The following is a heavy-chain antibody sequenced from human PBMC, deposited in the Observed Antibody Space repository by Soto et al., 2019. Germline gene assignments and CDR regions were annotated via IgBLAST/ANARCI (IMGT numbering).Heavy chain of an antibody. D-gene: IGHD2-2*01. V-gene: IGHV4-59*01. CDR3: ARIPQLPAPAGADYYYYYYMDV. J-gene: IGHJ6*03. CDR2: IYYSGST. CDR1: GGSISSYY. Sequence: SETLSLTCTVSGGSISSYYWSWIRQPPGKGLEWIGYIYYSGSTNYNPSLKSRVTISVDTSKNQFSLKLSSVTAADTAVYYCARIPQLPAPAGADYYYYYYMDVWGKGTTVTVSS.